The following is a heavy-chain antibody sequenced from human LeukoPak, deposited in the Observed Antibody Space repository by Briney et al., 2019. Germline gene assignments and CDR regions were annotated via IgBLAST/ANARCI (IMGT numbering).Heavy chain of an antibody. J-gene: IGHJ3*02. CDR1: GFTFSNYW. CDR3: AKESSRYFDWSHDAFDI. CDR2: IKQDGSEK. Sequence: GSLRLPCAASGFTFSNYWMSWVRQAPGKGLEWVANIKQDGSEKHYVDSVKGRFTISTDNAKNSMDLQMNSLRAEDTAVYYCAKESSRYFDWSHDAFDIWGQGTMVTVSS. V-gene: IGHV3-7*01. D-gene: IGHD3-9*01.